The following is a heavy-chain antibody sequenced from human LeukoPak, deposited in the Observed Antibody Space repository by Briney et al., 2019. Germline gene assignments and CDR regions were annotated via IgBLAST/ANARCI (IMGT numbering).Heavy chain of an antibody. Sequence: SETLSLTCAVSGASVSGSNYYWSWIRQPPGKGLEWIGYIYYSGSTNYNPSLKSRVTISVDTSKNQFSLKLSSVTAADTAVYYCARIGNGLFDPWGQGTLVTVSS. V-gene: IGHV4-61*01. CDR1: GASVSGSNYY. J-gene: IGHJ5*02. CDR2: IYYSGST. D-gene: IGHD4-23*01. CDR3: ARIGNGLFDP.